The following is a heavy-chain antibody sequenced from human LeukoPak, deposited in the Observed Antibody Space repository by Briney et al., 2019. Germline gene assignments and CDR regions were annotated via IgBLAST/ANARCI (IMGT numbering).Heavy chain of an antibody. J-gene: IGHJ4*02. CDR2: ISFHGSDK. Sequence: GSLRLSCAASGFTFSSYAMHWVRQAPGKGLEWVAVISFHGSDKYYADSVKGRFTISRVNSKDTLYLQMNSLRAEDTAVFYCASSNSSSWSPFDYWGQGTLVTVSS. CDR1: GFTFSSYA. D-gene: IGHD6-13*01. V-gene: IGHV3-30*04. CDR3: ASSNSSSWSPFDY.